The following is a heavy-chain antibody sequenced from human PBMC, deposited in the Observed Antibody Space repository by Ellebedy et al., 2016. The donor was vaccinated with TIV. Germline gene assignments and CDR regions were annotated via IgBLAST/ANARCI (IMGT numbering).Heavy chain of an antibody. CDR1: GFTFSGYT. CDR3: ARVDYADEGFGY. Sequence: GESLKISCAASGFTFSGYTMNWVRQAPGRGLEWVSYISSSSTYIYYADSVKGRFTISRDNAKNSLFLEMNNLRVEDSALYYCARVDYADEGFGYWGQGTLVTVSS. D-gene: IGHD4-17*01. V-gene: IGHV3-21*01. CDR2: ISSSSTYI. J-gene: IGHJ1*01.